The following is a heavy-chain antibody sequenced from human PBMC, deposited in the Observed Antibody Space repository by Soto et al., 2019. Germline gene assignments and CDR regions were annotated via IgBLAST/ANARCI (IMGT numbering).Heavy chain of an antibody. CDR2: ISWNSGSI. CDR3: AKGGYSYYIDY. D-gene: IGHD3-10*01. CDR1: GFTFDDYA. J-gene: IGHJ4*02. V-gene: IGHV3-9*01. Sequence: GGSLRLSCAASGFTFDDYAMHWVRQAPGKGLEWVSGISWNSGSIGYADSVKGRFTISRDNAKNSLYLQMNSLRAEDTALYYCAKGGYSYYIDYWGQGTLVTVSS.